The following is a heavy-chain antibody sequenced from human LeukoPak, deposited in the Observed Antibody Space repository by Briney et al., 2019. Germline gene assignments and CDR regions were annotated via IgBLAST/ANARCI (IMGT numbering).Heavy chain of an antibody. D-gene: IGHD3-3*01. J-gene: IGHJ4*02. Sequence: ASVKVSCKASGGTFSSYAISWVRQAPGQGLEWMGGIIPIFGTANYAQKFQGRVTITTDESTSTAYMELSSLRSEDTAVYYCARARVTIFGVDYTDYWGQGTLVTVSS. CDR1: GGTFSSYA. V-gene: IGHV1-69*05. CDR2: IIPIFGTA. CDR3: ARARVTIFGVDYTDY.